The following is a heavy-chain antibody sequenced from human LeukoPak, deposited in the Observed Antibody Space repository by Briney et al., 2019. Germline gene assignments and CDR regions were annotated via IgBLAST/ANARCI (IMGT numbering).Heavy chain of an antibody. J-gene: IGHJ4*02. CDR1: GYTFTDYY. CDR3: ARENQYYNY. Sequence: ASVKVSCKASGYTFTDYYMRWVRQAPGQGLEWMGWINPKSGGTNYAQNFQGRVTMTRDTSISTAYMELSSLRSDDTAVYYCARENQYYNYWGQGTLVTVSS. CDR2: INPKSGGT. V-gene: IGHV1-2*02. D-gene: IGHD3-10*01.